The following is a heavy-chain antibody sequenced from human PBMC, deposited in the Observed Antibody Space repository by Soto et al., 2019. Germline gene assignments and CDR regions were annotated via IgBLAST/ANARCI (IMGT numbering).Heavy chain of an antibody. D-gene: IGHD3-10*01. Sequence: SETLSLTCAVSGYSISSGYYWGWIRQPPGKGLECIGSIYHSGSTYYNPSLKSRVTISVDTSKNQFSLKLRSVTAPDTAVYYCARGTTNRGADAFDIWGPGTMVTVSS. J-gene: IGHJ3*02. CDR3: ARGTTNRGADAFDI. V-gene: IGHV4-38-2*01. CDR1: GYSISSGYY. CDR2: IYHSGST.